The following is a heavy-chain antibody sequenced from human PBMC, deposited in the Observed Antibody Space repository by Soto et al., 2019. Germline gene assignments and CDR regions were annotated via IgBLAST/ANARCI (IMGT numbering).Heavy chain of an antibody. CDR3: ARGRYGDY. D-gene: IGHD1-1*01. CDR2: ISAHKGNT. V-gene: IGHV1-18*01. CDR1: GYIFTTYG. J-gene: IGHJ4*02. Sequence: QVHLVQSGAEVKKPGASVKVSCKGSGYIFTTYGITWVRQAPGQGLEWMGWISAHKGNTNYAQKLQGRVTVTRDTSTITAYLELRNLRSDDTAVYYCARGRYGDYWGQGALVTVSS.